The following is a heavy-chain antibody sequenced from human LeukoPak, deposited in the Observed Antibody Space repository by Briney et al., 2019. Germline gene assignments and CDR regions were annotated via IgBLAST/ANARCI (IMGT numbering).Heavy chain of an antibody. CDR1: GGSISSYY. D-gene: IGHD1-1*01. CDR2: IYYSGST. CDR3: ARHGAGTTVDY. J-gene: IGHJ4*02. V-gene: IGHV4-59*08. Sequence: SETLSLTCTVSGGSISSYYWSWIRQPPGKGLEWIGYIYYSGSTHYNPSLKSRVAISVDTSKNQSSLKLSSVTAADTAVYYCARHGAGTTVDYWGQGTLVTVSS.